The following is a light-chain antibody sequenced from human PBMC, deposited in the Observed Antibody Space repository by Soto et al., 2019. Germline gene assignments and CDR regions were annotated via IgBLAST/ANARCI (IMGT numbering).Light chain of an antibody. CDR3: QQLSGYHIV. CDR1: QGMSTY. CDR2: SAS. V-gene: IGKV1-9*01. Sequence: DIQLTQSPSFLSASVGDTVTITCRASQGMSTYLAWYQQKPWKVPKLLLRSASTLQIGVAPRFSGGGSGTEFTLTVSTPQPADSGIYYCQQLSGYHIVFGGGTNVEIK. J-gene: IGKJ4*01.